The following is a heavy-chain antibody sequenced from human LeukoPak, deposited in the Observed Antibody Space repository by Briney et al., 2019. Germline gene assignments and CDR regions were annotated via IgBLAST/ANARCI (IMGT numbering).Heavy chain of an antibody. CDR3: AREGVGFWSGYYTF. CDR1: GFTFTDYW. CDR2: INSDGSST. J-gene: IGHJ4*02. Sequence: GGSLRLSCAASGFTFTDYWMHWVRQAPGKGLVWVSRINSDGSSTSYADSVKGRFTISRDNAKKTVYLQMNSLRAEDTAVYYCAREGVGFWSGYYTFWGQGTLVTVSS. V-gene: IGHV3-74*01. D-gene: IGHD3-3*01.